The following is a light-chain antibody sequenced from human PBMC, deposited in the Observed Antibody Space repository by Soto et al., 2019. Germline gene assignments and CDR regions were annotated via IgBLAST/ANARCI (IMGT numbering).Light chain of an antibody. J-gene: IGKJ1*01. V-gene: IGKV3-20*01. CDR3: QQYGSSPWT. CDR1: QSISGNY. CDR2: DAS. Sequence: EIVLTQSPGTLSLSPGEIVTLSFSASQSISGNYLAWYQHKPGQAPRLLIYDASNRATGIPARFSGSGSGTDFTLTISSLEPEDFAVYYCQQYGSSPWTFGQGTKVDIK.